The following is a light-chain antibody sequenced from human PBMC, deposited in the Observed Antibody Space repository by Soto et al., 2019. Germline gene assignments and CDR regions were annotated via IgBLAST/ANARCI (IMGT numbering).Light chain of an antibody. V-gene: IGKV3-20*01. CDR1: QSVSSTY. J-gene: IGKJ4*01. CDR3: QQFGSSPLT. Sequence: EIVLTQSPGTLSLSPGERATISCRASQSVSSTYLAWYQQKPGQAPRLLIYGASSRATDIPDRFSGSGSGTDFTLTISRLEPQDFAVYYCQQFGSSPLTFGGGTKVDIK. CDR2: GAS.